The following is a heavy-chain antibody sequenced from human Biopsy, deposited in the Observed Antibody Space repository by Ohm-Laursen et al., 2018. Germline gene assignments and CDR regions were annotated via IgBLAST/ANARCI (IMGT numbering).Heavy chain of an antibody. CDR2: ISPNSGGT. D-gene: IGHD3-16*01. Sequence: ASVKVSCNGSGYAVNDYFLHWLRQAPGQGPEWLGWISPNSGGTNYAQKFQGRVTMTTDTSTSTVYLELGRLISDDTAVYYCARDIMNRIAGLVARSDVFDVWGQGTLVTVSS. J-gene: IGHJ3*01. CDR3: ARDIMNRIAGLVARSDVFDV. V-gene: IGHV1-2*02. CDR1: GYAVNDYF.